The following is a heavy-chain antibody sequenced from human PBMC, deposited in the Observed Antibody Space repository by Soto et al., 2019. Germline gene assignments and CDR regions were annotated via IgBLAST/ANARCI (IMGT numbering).Heavy chain of an antibody. V-gene: IGHV1-69*06. CDR2: IIPIFGTA. CDR3: ARGDCTNGVCYPDYYYYGMDV. Sequence: VKVSCKASGGTFSSYAISWVRQAPGQGLEWMGGIIPIFGTANYAQKFQGRVTITADKSTSTAYMELSSLRSEDTAVYYCARGDCTNGVCYPDYYYYGMDVWGQGTTVTVSS. J-gene: IGHJ6*02. CDR1: GGTFSSYA. D-gene: IGHD2-8*01.